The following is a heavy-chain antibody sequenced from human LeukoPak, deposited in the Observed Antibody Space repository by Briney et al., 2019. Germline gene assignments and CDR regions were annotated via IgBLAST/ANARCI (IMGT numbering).Heavy chain of an antibody. J-gene: IGHJ4*02. CDR1: GYTFTSYY. D-gene: IGHD3-9*01. Sequence: ASVKVSCKASGYTFTSYYMHWVRQAPGQGLEWMGIINPSGGSTSYAQKFQGRVTMTRDMSTSTVYMELSSLRSEDTAVYHCARGPSKYYDILTGYHPYFDYWGQGTLVTVSS. CDR3: ARGPSKYYDILTGYHPYFDY. V-gene: IGHV1-46*01. CDR2: INPSGGST.